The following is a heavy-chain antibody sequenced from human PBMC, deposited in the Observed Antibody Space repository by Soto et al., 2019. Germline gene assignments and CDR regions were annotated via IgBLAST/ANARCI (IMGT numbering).Heavy chain of an antibody. CDR3: ARDRVKRGQSYYYGMDV. CDR1: GDSFSRST. J-gene: IGHJ6*02. CDR2: FIPMLGIT. V-gene: IGHV1-69*04. Sequence: SVKVSCKASGDSFSRSTFSWVRQAPGQGLQWMGRFIPMLGITNYAQKFRGRLTITADKSTSTAYMDLSSLRSDDTAVYYCARDRVKRGQSYYYGMDVWGQGTTVTVSS. D-gene: IGHD3-10*01.